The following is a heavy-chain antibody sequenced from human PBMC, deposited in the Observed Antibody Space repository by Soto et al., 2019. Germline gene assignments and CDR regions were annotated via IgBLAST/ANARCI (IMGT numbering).Heavy chain of an antibody. J-gene: IGHJ4*02. CDR1: GGSISSSSYY. Sequence: SETLSLTCTVSGGSISSSSYYWGWIRQPPGKGLEWIGSIYYSGSTNYNPSLKSRVTISVDTSKNQLSLKLSSVTAADTAAYYCARRYGYYFDYWGQGTLVTVSS. CDR3: ARRYGYYFDY. CDR2: IYYSGST. D-gene: IGHD3-9*01. V-gene: IGHV4-39*07.